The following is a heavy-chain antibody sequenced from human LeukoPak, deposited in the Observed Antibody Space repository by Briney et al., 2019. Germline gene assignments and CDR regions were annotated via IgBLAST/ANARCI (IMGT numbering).Heavy chain of an antibody. Sequence: GGSLRLSCAASGFPFSGYWMYWLRQAPGKGMVWVSRIKPDGSYASYADFVKGRFTTSRDNAKNTLYLQLSSLRAEDTAVYYCARDYSSVPEYWGQGTLVTVSS. V-gene: IGHV3-74*01. CDR1: GFPFSGYW. D-gene: IGHD6-19*01. J-gene: IGHJ4*02. CDR2: IKPDGSYA. CDR3: ARDYSSVPEY.